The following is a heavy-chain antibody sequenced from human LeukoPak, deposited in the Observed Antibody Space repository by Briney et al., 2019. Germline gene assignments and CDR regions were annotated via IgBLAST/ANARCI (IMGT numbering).Heavy chain of an antibody. CDR3: ASAKGGAYYYFDY. J-gene: IGHJ4*02. D-gene: IGHD1-26*01. CDR2: IYHSGST. V-gene: IGHV4-4*02. CDR1: GGSISSSNW. Sequence: SETLSLTCAVSGGSISSSNWWSWVRQPPGKGLEWIGEIYHSGSTYYNPSLKSRVTISVDTSKNQFSLKLSSVTAADTAVYYCASAKGGAYYYFDYWGQGTLVTVSS.